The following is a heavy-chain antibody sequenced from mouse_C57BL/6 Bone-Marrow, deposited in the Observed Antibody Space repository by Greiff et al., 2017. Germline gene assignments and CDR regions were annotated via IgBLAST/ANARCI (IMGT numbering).Heavy chain of an antibody. CDR2: IDPSDSYT. J-gene: IGHJ1*03. D-gene: IGHD2-3*01. V-gene: IGHV1-69*01. CDR3: ARYGYYDWYFDV. Sequence: QVQLQQPGAELVMPGASVKLSCKASGYTFTSYWMHWVKQRPGQGLEWIGEIDPSDSYTNYNQKFKGKSTLTVDKSSSTAYMQLSSLTSEDSAVYYCARYGYYDWYFDVWGTGTTVTVSS. CDR1: GYTFTSYW.